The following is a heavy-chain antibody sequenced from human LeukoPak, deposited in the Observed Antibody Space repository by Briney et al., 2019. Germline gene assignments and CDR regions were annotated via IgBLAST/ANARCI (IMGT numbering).Heavy chain of an antibody. V-gene: IGHV1-18*01. D-gene: IGHD4-17*01. J-gene: IGHJ4*02. CDR2: ISAYNGNT. CDR3: ARLTVTKRPDYFDY. CDR1: GGTFSSYG. Sequence: ASVKVSCKASGGTFSSYGISWVRQAPGQGLEWMGWISAYNGNTNYAQKLQGRVTMTTDTSTSTAYMELRSLRSDDTAVYYCARLTVTKRPDYFDYWGQGTLVTVSS.